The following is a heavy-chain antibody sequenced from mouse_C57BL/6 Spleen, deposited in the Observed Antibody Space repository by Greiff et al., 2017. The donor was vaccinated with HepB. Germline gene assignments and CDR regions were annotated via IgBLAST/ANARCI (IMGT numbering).Heavy chain of an antibody. J-gene: IGHJ4*01. D-gene: IGHD2-5*01. CDR3: ARRDYSNYSYAMDY. CDR1: GYTFTSYW. CDR2: IDPSDSYT. V-gene: IGHV1-59*01. Sequence: VQLQQPGAELVRPGTSVKLSCKASGYTFTSYWMHWVKQRPGQGLEWIGVIDPSDSYTNYNQKFKGKATLTVDTSSSTAYMQLSSLTSEDSAVYYCARRDYSNYSYAMDYWGQGTSVTVSS.